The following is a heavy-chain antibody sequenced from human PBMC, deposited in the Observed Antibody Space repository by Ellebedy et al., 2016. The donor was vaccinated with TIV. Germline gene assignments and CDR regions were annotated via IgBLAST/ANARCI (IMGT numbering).Heavy chain of an antibody. CDR1: GFTFSSFG. CDR2: ISSTSTRI. J-gene: IGHJ4*02. Sequence: GESLKISCAGSGFTFSSFGMNWVRQAPGKGLQWISYISSTSTRISYADSVKGRFTISMDNGKNSVFLQMNSLRAEDTAVYYCARVVTVGGTEHFDYWGRGTLVTVSS. CDR3: ARVVTVGGTEHFDY. V-gene: IGHV3-48*04. D-gene: IGHD1-26*01.